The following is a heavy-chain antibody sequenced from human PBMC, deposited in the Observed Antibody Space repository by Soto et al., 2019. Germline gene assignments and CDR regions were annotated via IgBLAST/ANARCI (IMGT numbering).Heavy chain of an antibody. J-gene: IGHJ4*02. CDR3: ARDEWRQDGDGIIDY. CDR1: GFTFSSYW. V-gene: IGHV3-7*05. Sequence: GGSLRLSCAASGFTFSSYWMSWVRQAPGKGLEWVANIKQDGSEKYYVDSVKGRFTISRDNAKNSLYLQMNSLRAEDTAVYYCARDEWRQDGDGIIDYWGQGTLVTVSS. D-gene: IGHD4-17*01. CDR2: IKQDGSEK.